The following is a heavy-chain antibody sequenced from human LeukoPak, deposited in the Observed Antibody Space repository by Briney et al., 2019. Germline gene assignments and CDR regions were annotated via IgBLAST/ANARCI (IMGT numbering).Heavy chain of an antibody. CDR1: GGSISSYY. D-gene: IGHD3-16*01. CDR2: INHSGST. J-gene: IGHJ4*02. V-gene: IGHV4-34*01. CDR3: ARFDVWGGFDY. Sequence: SETLSLTCTVSGGSISSYYWSWIRQPPGKGLEWIGEINHSGSTNYNPSLKSRVTISVDTSKNQVSLKLSSVTAADTAVYYCARFDVWGGFDYWGQGTLVTVSS.